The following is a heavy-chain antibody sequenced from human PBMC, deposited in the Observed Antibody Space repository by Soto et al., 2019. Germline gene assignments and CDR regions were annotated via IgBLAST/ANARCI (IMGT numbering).Heavy chain of an antibody. D-gene: IGHD3-16*01. V-gene: IGHV3-30-3*01. CDR2: ISYDGSNK. J-gene: IGHJ5*02. CDR3: AREPKRGRWFDP. CDR1: GFTFSSYA. Sequence: GGSLRLSCAASGFTFSSYAMHWVRQAPGKGLEWVAVISYDGSNKYYADSVKGRFTISRDNSKNTLYLQMNSLRAEDTAVYYCAREPKRGRWFDPWGQGTLVTVSS.